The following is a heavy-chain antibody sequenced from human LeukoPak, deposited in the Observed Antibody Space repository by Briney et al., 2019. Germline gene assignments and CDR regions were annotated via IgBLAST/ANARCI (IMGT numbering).Heavy chain of an antibody. Sequence: PGGSLRLSCAASGFTFSSQSMSWVRQAPGQGLEWVSYISASSGTIYYADSVKGRFTIARDNAKNSLYLQMNSLRDEDTAVYYCARDYTFDYWGQGTLVTVSS. J-gene: IGHJ4*02. CDR3: ARDYTFDY. V-gene: IGHV3-48*02. CDR2: ISASSGTI. D-gene: IGHD2-2*02. CDR1: GFTFSSQS.